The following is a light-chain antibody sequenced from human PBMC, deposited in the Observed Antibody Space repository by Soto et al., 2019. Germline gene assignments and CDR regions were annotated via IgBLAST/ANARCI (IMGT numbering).Light chain of an antibody. CDR1: SSNIGSNT. CDR2: SNN. CDR3: VAWDDSLNGYVV. V-gene: IGLV1-44*01. Sequence: QSVLTQPPSASGTPGQRVTISCSGSSSNIGSNTVNWYQQLPGTATKLVIYSNNHRPSGVPDRFSGSKSGTSASLAISGLQSEDEDDYYCVAWDDSLNGYVVFGGGTQLTVL. J-gene: IGLJ2*01.